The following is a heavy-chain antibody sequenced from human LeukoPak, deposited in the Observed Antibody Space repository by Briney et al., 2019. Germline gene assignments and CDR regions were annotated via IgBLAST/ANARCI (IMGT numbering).Heavy chain of an antibody. CDR3: AKDYDNGWFSTFDY. V-gene: IGHV3-23*01. CDR2: ISGSGDNT. J-gene: IGHJ4*02. Sequence: GGSLRLSCVASGFPFSSYWMTWVRQAPRKGLEWVPAISGSGDNTYYADSVKGRLTISRDNSKNTLYLQMNNLRAEDTAVYYCAKDYDNGWFSTFDYWGQGTLVTVSS. D-gene: IGHD6-19*01. CDR1: GFPFSSYW.